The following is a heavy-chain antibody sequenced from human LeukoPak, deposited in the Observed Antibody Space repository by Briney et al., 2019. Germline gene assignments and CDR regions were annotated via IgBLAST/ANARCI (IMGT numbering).Heavy chain of an antibody. CDR2: INAGNGNT. CDR3: ARDRRDCSGGSCYYLLSY. Sequence: GASVKVSCKASGYTFTSYAMHWVRQAPGQRLEWMGWINAGNGNTKYSQKFQDRVTITRDTSASTAYMELSSLRSEDTAVYYCARDRRDCSGGSCYYLLSYWGQGTLVTVSS. D-gene: IGHD2-15*01. V-gene: IGHV1-3*01. J-gene: IGHJ4*02. CDR1: GYTFTSYA.